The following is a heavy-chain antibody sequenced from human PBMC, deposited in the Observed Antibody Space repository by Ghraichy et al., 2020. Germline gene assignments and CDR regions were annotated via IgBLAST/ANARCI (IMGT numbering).Heavy chain of an antibody. D-gene: IGHD3-22*01. V-gene: IGHV3-23*01. Sequence: GESLNISCAASGFTFSSYAMSWVRQAPGKGLEWVSAISGSGGSTYYADSVKGRFTISRDNSKNTLYLQMNSLRAEDTAVYYCAKEGRAHYYDSSGYSNDDAFDIWGQGTMVTVSS. CDR2: ISGSGGST. J-gene: IGHJ3*02. CDR3: AKEGRAHYYDSSGYSNDDAFDI. CDR1: GFTFSSYA.